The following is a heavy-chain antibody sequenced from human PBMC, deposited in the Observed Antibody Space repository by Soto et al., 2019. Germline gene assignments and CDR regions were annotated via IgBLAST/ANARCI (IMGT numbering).Heavy chain of an antibody. CDR3: ARLPGIVAPGTVFLDN. J-gene: IGHJ4*02. CDR1: GYMFTSSW. Sequence: PVESLKISCKASGYMFTSSWIGWLLQMPVKVLQWMGIIYPGDSDTRYRPSFQGQVTISADKSSSTAYLQWNSLQASDTAMYYCARLPGIVAPGTVFLDNWGQGTMVTVSS. V-gene: IGHV5-51*01. CDR2: IYPGDSDT. D-gene: IGHD1-1*01.